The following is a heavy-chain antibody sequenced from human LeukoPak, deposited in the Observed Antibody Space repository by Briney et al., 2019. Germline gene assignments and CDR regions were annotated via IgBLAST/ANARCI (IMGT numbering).Heavy chain of an antibody. Sequence: PGGSLRLSCAASGFIFSSYGMHWVRQAPGKGLEWVSFIRYDGSNKYYADSVKGRFAISRDNSKSTLYLQMNSLRTEDTAVYYCAKIPPAAAAVPFDYWGQGTLVTVSS. CDR1: GFIFSSYG. D-gene: IGHD6-13*01. V-gene: IGHV3-30*02. CDR2: IRYDGSNK. CDR3: AKIPPAAAAVPFDY. J-gene: IGHJ4*02.